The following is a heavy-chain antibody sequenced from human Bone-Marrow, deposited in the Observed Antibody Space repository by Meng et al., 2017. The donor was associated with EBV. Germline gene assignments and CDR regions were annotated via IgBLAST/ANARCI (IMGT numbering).Heavy chain of an antibody. V-gene: IGHV7-4-1*02. D-gene: IGHD6-19*01. Sequence: QVQLFQFGSEVKKPGASMKVSCKASGYTLSRYAMNWVRQSPGQGLEWMGWINTGTENPTYAQGFTGRFVFSLDKSANTVYLQINSLRAEDTAVYFCAREDVTVAGFFDFWGQGTPVTVSS. CDR1: GYTLSRYA. CDR2: INTGTENP. J-gene: IGHJ4*02. CDR3: AREDVTVAGFFDF.